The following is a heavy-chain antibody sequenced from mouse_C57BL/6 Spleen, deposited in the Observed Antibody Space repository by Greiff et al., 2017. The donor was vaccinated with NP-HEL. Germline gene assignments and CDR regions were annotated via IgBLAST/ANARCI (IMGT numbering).Heavy chain of an antibody. Sequence: EVQLQQSGAELVRPGASVKLSCTASGFNIKDDYMHWVKQRPEQGLEWIGWIDPENGDTEYASKFQGKATITADTSSNTAYLQLSSLTSEDTAVYYCTTLTGTEYWGQGTTLTVSS. D-gene: IGHD4-1*01. V-gene: IGHV14-4*01. CDR1: GFNIKDDY. CDR3: TTLTGTEY. CDR2: IDPENGDT. J-gene: IGHJ2*01.